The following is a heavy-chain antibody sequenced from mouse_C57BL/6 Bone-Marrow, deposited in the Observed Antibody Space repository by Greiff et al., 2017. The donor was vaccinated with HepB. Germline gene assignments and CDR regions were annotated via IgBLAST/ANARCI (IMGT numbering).Heavy chain of an antibody. CDR1: GYTFTDYY. D-gene: IGHD3-3*01. V-gene: IGHV1-76*01. CDR3: ARGDGTDY. Sequence: VQRVESGAELVRPGASVKLSCKASGYTFTDYYINWVKQRPGQGLEWIARIYPGSGNTYYNEKFKGKATLTAEKSSSTAYMQLSSLTSEDSAVYFCARGDGTDYWGQGTTLTVSS. CDR2: IYPGSGNT. J-gene: IGHJ2*01.